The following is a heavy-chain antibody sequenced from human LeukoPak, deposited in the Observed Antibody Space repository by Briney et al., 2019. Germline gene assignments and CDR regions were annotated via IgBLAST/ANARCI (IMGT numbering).Heavy chain of an antibody. D-gene: IGHD1-1*01. CDR2: INQGGSEK. CDR1: GFTFSTFW. V-gene: IGHV3-7*01. CDR3: ARGGTFVSDY. Sequence: PGGSLRLSCAASGFTFSTFWMSRVRQAPGKGLEWVANINQGGSEKYYVDSMKGRFTVSRDNAKNSLYLQMDSLGAEDTAVYYCARGGTFVSDYWGQGTLVTVSS. J-gene: IGHJ4*02.